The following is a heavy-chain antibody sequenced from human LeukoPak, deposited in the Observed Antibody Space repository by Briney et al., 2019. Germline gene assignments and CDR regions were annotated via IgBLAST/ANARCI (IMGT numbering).Heavy chain of an antibody. J-gene: IGHJ4*02. CDR3: ARKRYYYDSSGLPDY. CDR1: GGSFSGYY. D-gene: IGHD3-22*01. V-gene: IGHV4-34*01. CDR2: INHSGST. Sequence: NPSETLSLTCAVYGGSFSGYYWSWIRQPPGKGLEWIGEINHSGSTNYNPSLKSRVTISVDTSKNQFSLKLSSVTAADTAVYYCARKRYYYDSSGLPDYWGQGTLVTVSS.